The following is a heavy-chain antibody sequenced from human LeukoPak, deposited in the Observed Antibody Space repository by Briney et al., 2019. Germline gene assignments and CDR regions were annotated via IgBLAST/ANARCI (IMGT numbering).Heavy chain of an antibody. J-gene: IGHJ3*02. D-gene: IGHD4-17*01. CDR1: GGTFSSYA. V-gene: IGHV1-69*04. CDR3: ARATKSYGDYAYLDAFDI. Sequence: ASVKVSCKASGGTFSSYAISWVRQAPGQGLEWMGRIIPILGIANYAQKFQGRVTITADKSTSTAYMELSSLRSEDTAVYYCARATKSYGDYAYLDAFDIWGQGTMVTVSS. CDR2: IIPILGIA.